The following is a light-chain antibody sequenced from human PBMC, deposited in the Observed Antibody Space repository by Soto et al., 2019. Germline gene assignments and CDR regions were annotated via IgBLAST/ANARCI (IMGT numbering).Light chain of an antibody. CDR2: AAS. CDR1: QDIRNF. CDR3: QKYSSVPF. V-gene: IGKV1-27*01. Sequence: DIQMTQSPTSLSASVGDRVTITCRASQDIRNFVAWYQQKPGKAPKLLIYAASTLQSGVPSRFGGSGSVTDFTLTINSLQPEDVETYSCQKYSSVPFFGPGTKVEIK. J-gene: IGKJ3*01.